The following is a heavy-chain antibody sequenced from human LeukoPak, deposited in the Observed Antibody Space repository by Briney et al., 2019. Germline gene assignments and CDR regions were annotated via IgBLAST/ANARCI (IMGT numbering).Heavy chain of an antibody. CDR1: GYTFTSYD. V-gene: IGHV1-8*01. D-gene: IGHD3-3*01. Sequence: GASVKVSCKASGYTFTSYDINWVRQATGQGLEWMGWMNPNSGNTGYAQKFQGRVTMTRNTSISTAYMELSSVTAADTAVYYCARVVEAGYDFWSGYYNGNWFDPWGQGTLVTVSS. CDR3: ARVVEAGYDFWSGYYNGNWFDP. J-gene: IGHJ5*02. CDR2: MNPNSGNT.